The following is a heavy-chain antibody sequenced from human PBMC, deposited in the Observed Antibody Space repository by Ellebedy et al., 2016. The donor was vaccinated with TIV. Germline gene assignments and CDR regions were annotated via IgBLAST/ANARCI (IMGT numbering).Heavy chain of an antibody. CDR3: ASSCSSTSCYEGYYYYGMDV. J-gene: IGHJ6*02. CDR2: IIPIFGTA. CDR1: GGTFSSYA. Sequence: AASVKVSCKASGGTFSSYAISWVRQATGQGLEWMGGIIPIFGTANYAQKFQGRVTITADESTSTAYMELSSLRSEDTAVYYCASSCSSTSCYEGYYYYGMDVWGQGTTVTVSS. D-gene: IGHD2-2*01. V-gene: IGHV1-69*13.